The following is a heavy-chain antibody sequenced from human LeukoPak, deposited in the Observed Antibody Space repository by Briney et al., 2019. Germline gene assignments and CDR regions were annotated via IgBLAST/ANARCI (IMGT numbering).Heavy chain of an antibody. CDR2: IYYSGST. D-gene: IGHD3-16*01. CDR3: ARVITLWGWAFDI. V-gene: IGHV4-30-4*01. J-gene: IGHJ3*02. CDR1: GGSISSGDYY. Sequence: SQTLSLTCTVSGGSISSGDYYWSWIRQPPGKGLEWIGYIYYSGSTYYNPSLKSRVIISVDTSKNQFSLKLSSVTAADTAVYYCARVITLWGWAFDIWGQGTMVTVSS.